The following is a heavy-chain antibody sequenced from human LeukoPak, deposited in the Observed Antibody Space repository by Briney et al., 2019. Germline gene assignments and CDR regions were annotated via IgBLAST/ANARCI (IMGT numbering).Heavy chain of an antibody. CDR3: ARAGFTFSDYFGSFFDY. V-gene: IGHV3-48*01. Sequence: PGGPLRLSCAASGFIFSSYNMNWVRQAPGKGLEWVSYISSSSTIYYADSVKGRFTISRDNAKNSLYLQMNSLRAEDTAVYYCARAGFTFSDYFGSFFDYWGQGTLVTVSS. D-gene: IGHD3-10*01. J-gene: IGHJ4*02. CDR1: GFIFSSYN. CDR2: ISSSSTI.